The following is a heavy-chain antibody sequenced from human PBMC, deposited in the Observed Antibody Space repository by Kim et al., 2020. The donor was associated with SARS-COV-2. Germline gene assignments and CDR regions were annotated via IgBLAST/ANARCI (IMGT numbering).Heavy chain of an antibody. D-gene: IGHD6-13*01. Sequence: SETLSLTCTVSGGSISSSSYYWGWIRQPPGKGLEWIGSIYYSGSTYYNPSLKSRVTISVDTSKNQFSLKLSSVTAADTAVYYCARDRGAIWQQLVKFDPWGQGTLVTVSS. CDR3: ARDRGAIWQQLVKFDP. CDR1: GGSISSSSYY. J-gene: IGHJ5*02. CDR2: IYYSGST. V-gene: IGHV4-39*07.